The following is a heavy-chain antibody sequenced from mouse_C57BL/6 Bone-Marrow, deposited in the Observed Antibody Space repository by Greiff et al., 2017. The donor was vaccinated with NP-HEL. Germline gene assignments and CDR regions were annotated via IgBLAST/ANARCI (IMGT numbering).Heavy chain of an antibody. D-gene: IGHD2-5*01. V-gene: IGHV14-4*01. CDR1: GFNIKDDY. CDR3: TTSIVTTFAY. Sequence: VQLQQSGAELVRPGASVKLSCTASGFNIKDDYMHWVKQRPEQGLEWIGWIDPENGDTEYASKFQGKATITADTSSNTAYLQLSSLTSEDTAVYYCTTSIVTTFAYWGQGTLVTVSA. CDR2: IDPENGDT. J-gene: IGHJ3*01.